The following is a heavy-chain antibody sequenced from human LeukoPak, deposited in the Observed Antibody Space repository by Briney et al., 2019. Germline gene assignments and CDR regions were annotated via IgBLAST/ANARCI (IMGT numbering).Heavy chain of an antibody. CDR3: ARGDSGSYVAFDY. V-gene: IGHV3-64*01. CDR1: GFTFSSYA. CDR2: ISSNGGST. J-gene: IGHJ4*02. Sequence: GGSLRLSCAAPGFTFSSYAMHWVRQAPGKGPEYVSAISSNGGSTYYANSVKGRFTISRDNSKNTLYLQMGSLRAEDMAVYYCARGDSGSYVAFDYWGQGTLVTVSS. D-gene: IGHD1-26*01.